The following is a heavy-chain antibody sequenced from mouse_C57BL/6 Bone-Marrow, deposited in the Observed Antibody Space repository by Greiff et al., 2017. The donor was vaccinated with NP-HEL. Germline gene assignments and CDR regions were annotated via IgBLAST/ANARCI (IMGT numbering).Heavy chain of an antibody. CDR1: GYSITSGYS. Sequence: EVKLQESGPGLVKPSQSLSLTCSVTGYSITSGYSWNWIRQLPGNQLEWMGYISYDGSNNYNPSLKNRISITRDTSKNRCFLKLNSVTTEDTATYYCARGEAWFAYWGQGTLVTVSA. CDR3: ARGEAWFAY. J-gene: IGHJ3*01. V-gene: IGHV3-6*01. CDR2: ISYDGSN.